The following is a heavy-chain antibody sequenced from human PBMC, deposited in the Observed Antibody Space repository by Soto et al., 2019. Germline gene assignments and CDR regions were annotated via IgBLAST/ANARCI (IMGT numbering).Heavy chain of an antibody. CDR2: TYYRSKWYN. Sequence: SQTLSLTCAISGDSVSSNSAAWNWIRQSPSRGLEWLGRTYYRSKWYNDYAVSVKSRITINPDTSKNQFSLQLNSVTPEDTAVYYCAIDLVGTIFGVGSYYYYYGMDVWGQGTPVTVSS. V-gene: IGHV6-1*01. CDR3: AIDLVGTIFGVGSYYYYYGMDV. D-gene: IGHD3-3*01. J-gene: IGHJ6*02. CDR1: GDSVSSNSAA.